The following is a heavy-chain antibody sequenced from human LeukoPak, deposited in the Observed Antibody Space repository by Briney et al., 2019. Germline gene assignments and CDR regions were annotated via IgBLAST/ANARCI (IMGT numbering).Heavy chain of an antibody. CDR2: IYHSGST. CDR1: GYSISSGYY. J-gene: IGHJ4*02. CDR3: ARGGIAARLIDY. V-gene: IGHV4-38-2*02. D-gene: IGHD6-6*01. Sequence: SETLSLTCTVSGYSISSGYYWGWIRQPPGKGLEWIGSIYHSGSTYYSPSLKSRVTISVDTSKNQFSLKLSSVTAADTAVYYCARGGIAARLIDYWGQGTLVTVSS.